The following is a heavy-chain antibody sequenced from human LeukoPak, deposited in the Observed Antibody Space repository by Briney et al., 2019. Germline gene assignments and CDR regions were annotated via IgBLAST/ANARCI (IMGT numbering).Heavy chain of an antibody. CDR3: AKGDPYCGGDYYPNLDFDY. Sequence: GGSLRLSCAASGFTFSSYAMSWVRQAPGKGLEWVSAIVGSGGNSFYADSVKGRFTISRDNSKNTVYLQMNTLRAEDTAVYYCAKGDPYCGGDYYPNLDFDYWGQGTLVTVSS. CDR2: IVGSGGNS. V-gene: IGHV3-23*01. J-gene: IGHJ4*02. D-gene: IGHD2-21*02. CDR1: GFTFSSYA.